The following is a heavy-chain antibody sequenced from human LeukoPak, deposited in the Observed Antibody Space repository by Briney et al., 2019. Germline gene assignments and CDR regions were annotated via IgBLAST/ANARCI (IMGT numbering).Heavy chain of an antibody. CDR2: ISYDGSNK. Sequence: GGSLRLSCAASGFTFSSYAMHWVRQAPGKGLEWVAVISYDGSNKYYADSVKGRFTISRDNSKNTLYLQMNSLRAEDTAVYYCARVVPRGDSSGYNYFDYWGQGTLVTVSS. CDR1: GFTFSSYA. CDR3: ARVVPRGDSSGYNYFDY. D-gene: IGHD3-22*01. J-gene: IGHJ4*02. V-gene: IGHV3-30-3*01.